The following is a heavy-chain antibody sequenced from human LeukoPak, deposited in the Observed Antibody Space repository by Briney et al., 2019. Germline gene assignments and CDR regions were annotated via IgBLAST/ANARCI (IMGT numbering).Heavy chain of an antibody. CDR2: IRSKANSYAT. CDR1: GFTFSGSA. Sequence: GGSLRLSCAASGFTFSGSAMHWVRQASGKGLEWVGRIRSKANSYATAYAASVKGRFTISRDDSKNTAYLQMNSLKTEDTAVYYCTIGYCSSTSCYTRGYWGQGTLVTVSS. CDR3: TIGYCSSTSCYTRGY. V-gene: IGHV3-73*01. J-gene: IGHJ4*02. D-gene: IGHD2-2*02.